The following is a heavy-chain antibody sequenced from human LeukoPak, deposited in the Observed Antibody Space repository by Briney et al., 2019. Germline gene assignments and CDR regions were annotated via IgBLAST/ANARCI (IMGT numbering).Heavy chain of an antibody. D-gene: IGHD5-12*01. CDR2: MNPNSGNT. Sequence: ASVNVSCKASGYTFANYDINWVRQASGQGPEWMGWMNPNSGNTGYAQKFQGRFTMTWDTSISTAYMELSSLRSEDTAIYYCAREYRHQPDWGQGTLVTASS. CDR1: GYTFANYD. CDR3: AREYRHQPD. J-gene: IGHJ4*02. V-gene: IGHV1-8*01.